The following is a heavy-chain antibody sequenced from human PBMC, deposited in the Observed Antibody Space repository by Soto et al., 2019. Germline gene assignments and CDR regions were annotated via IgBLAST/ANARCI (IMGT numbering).Heavy chain of an antibody. CDR2: IDPSDSYT. V-gene: IGHV5-10-1*01. Sequence: PGESLTISCKGYGDSFTSYWISWVRQMPGKGLEWMGRIDPSDSYTNYSPSFQGHVTMTRDTSTSTDYMELRSLTSEDTAVYYWARDHSSQETTWWLAPWGHGTLVPVSS. D-gene: IGHD4-17*01. CDR3: ARDHSSQETTWWLAP. CDR1: GDSFTSYW. J-gene: IGHJ5*02.